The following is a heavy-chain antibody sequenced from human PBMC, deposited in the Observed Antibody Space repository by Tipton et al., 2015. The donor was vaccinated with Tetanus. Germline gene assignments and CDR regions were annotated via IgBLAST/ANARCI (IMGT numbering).Heavy chain of an antibody. CDR2: IYVTGAT. CDR3: AREDVYYHDGSGFYAFGV. D-gene: IGHD3-22*01. J-gene: IGHJ3*01. CDR1: GGSISNYY. Sequence: TLSLTCSVSGGSISNYYWNWIRQPAGKGLEWIGRIYVTGATNHSPALQSRVTMSIDRAKNQLSLTLTSVTAADAAMYYCAREDVYYHDGSGFYAFGVWGRGTMVAVSS. V-gene: IGHV4-4*07.